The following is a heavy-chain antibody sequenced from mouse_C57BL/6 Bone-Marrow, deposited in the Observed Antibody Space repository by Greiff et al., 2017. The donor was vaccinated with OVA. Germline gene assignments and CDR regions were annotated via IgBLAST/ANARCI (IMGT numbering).Heavy chain of an antibody. Sequence: QVQLQQPGAELVKPGASVKLSCKASGYTFTSYWMHWVKQRPGQGLEWIGMIHPNSGSTNYNEKFKSKATLTVDKSSSTAYMQLSSLTSEDSAVYYCAIPPPRTTVVRDYAMDYWGQGTSVTVSS. J-gene: IGHJ4*01. CDR3: AIPPPRTTVVRDYAMDY. D-gene: IGHD1-1*01. V-gene: IGHV1-64*01. CDR2: IHPNSGST. CDR1: GYTFTSYW.